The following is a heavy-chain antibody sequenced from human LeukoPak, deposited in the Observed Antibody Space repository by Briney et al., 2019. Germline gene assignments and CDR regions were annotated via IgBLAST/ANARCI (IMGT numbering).Heavy chain of an antibody. V-gene: IGHV4-59*13. CDR1: GGSISSNY. J-gene: IGHJ3*02. CDR2: CHYSGNT. Sequence: SETLSLTCTISGGSISSNYWSWIRQPPGKGLEWIGYCHYSGNTNYNPSLKSRATISVDMSKNQFSLTLNSVTAADTAVYYCARSASSTSRSAFDIWGQGTRATASS. CDR3: ARSASSTSRSAFDI.